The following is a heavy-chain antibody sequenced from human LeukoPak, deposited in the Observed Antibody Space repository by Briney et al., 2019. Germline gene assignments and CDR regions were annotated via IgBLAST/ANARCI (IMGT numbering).Heavy chain of an antibody. CDR1: GGSISSGGYY. D-gene: IGHD4-17*01. CDR2: IYYSGST. CDR3: ACRAVTTSNFDY. J-gene: IGHJ4*02. V-gene: IGHV4-31*09. Sequence: SQTLSLTCTVSGGSISSGGYYWSWIRQHPGKGLEWIGYIYYSGSTYYNPSLKSRVTISVDKSKNQFSLKLSSVTAADTAVYYCACRAVTTSNFDYWGQGTLVTVSS.